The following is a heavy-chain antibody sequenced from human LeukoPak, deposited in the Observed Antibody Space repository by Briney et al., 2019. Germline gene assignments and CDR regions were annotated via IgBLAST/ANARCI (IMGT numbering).Heavy chain of an antibody. J-gene: IGHJ1*01. Sequence: PSETLSLTCTVSRASMSSFFWSWIRQPPGKGLEWIGHIHYSGTTKYNPSLTSRITLSMDTSKSQVSLRLTSVTAADTAMYYCAASGNSWWEGFFHDSGQGTLVSVSS. CDR1: RASMSSFF. D-gene: IGHD2-8*02. CDR2: IHYSGTT. CDR3: AASGNSWWEGFFHD. V-gene: IGHV4-59*03.